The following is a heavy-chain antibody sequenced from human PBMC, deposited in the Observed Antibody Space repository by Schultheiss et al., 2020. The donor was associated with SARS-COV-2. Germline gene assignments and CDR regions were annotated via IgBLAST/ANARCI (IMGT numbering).Heavy chain of an antibody. D-gene: IGHD6-19*01. J-gene: IGHJ4*02. CDR1: GFTFSSYG. V-gene: IGHV3-33*01. CDR2: IWYDGSNK. Sequence: GGSLRLSCAASGFTFSSYGMHWVRQAPGKGLEWVAVIWYDGSNKYYADSVKGRFTISRDNSKNTLYLQMNSLRAEDTAVYYCARDPIAVAGTLDYWGQGTLVTVSS. CDR3: ARDPIAVAGTLDY.